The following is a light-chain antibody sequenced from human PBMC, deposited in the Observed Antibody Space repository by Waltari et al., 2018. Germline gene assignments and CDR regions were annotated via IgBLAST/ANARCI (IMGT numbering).Light chain of an antibody. CDR2: DTT. J-gene: IGLJ3*02. V-gene: IGLV7-46*01. CDR1: TGPVTRGHY. Sequence: QAVVTQEPSLTVSPGGTVTLTCGSSTGPVTRGHYPHWFQQKPGQAPRTLIYDTTNRHSWTPARFSGSLLGGKAALTLSGAQPEDEVDYYCLVAYSGGRVRFGGGTKLTVL. CDR3: LVAYSGGRVR.